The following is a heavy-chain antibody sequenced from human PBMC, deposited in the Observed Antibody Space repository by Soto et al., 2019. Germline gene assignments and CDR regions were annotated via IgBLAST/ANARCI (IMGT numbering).Heavy chain of an antibody. Sequence: GGSLRLSCAASGFTFSSYAMNWVRQAPGKGLEWVSAISGSGGSTYYADSVKGRFTISRDNSKNTLYLQMNSLRAEDTAVYYCAKGDEYSSSYYFDYWGQGTLVTVSS. J-gene: IGHJ4*02. D-gene: IGHD6-6*01. CDR3: AKGDEYSSSYYFDY. CDR2: ISGSGGST. V-gene: IGHV3-23*01. CDR1: GFTFSSYA.